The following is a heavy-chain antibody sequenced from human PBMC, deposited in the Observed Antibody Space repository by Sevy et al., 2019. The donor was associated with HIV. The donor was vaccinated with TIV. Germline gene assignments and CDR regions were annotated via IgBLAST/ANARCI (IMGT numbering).Heavy chain of an antibody. CDR2: INPSGGYT. Sequence: ASVKVSCKASGYTFTSYYMHWVRQAPGQGLEWMGIINPSGGYTTYAQKFQGRVTMTGDTSTSTVYMELSSLRSEDTAVYYCAREGSSSSKFTWFDPWGQGTLVTVSS. J-gene: IGHJ5*02. CDR3: AREGSSSSKFTWFDP. CDR1: GYTFTSYY. D-gene: IGHD6-6*01. V-gene: IGHV1-46*03.